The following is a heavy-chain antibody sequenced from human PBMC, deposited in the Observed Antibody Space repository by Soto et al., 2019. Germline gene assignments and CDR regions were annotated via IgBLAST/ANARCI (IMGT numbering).Heavy chain of an antibody. D-gene: IGHD4-4*01. J-gene: IGHJ6*02. V-gene: IGHV3-73*02. CDR1: GFTFSGSA. Sequence: EVQLVESGGGLVQPGGSLKLSCAASGFTFSGSAMHWVHQASGKGLEWVGRIRSKANSYATAYAASVKGRFTISRDDSKNTAYLQMNSLKTEDTAVYYCTGTVTTRGMDDWGQGTTVTVSS. CDR2: IRSKANSYAT. CDR3: TGTVTTRGMDD.